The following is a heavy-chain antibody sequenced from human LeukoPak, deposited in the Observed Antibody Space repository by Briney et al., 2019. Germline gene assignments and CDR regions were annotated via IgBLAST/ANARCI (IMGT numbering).Heavy chain of an antibody. J-gene: IGHJ3*01. V-gene: IGHV5-51*01. D-gene: IGHD3-22*01. CDR1: GYRFTNYW. CDR3: ARPPRDDSSAYYSAFDL. Sequence: GESLKISCKGSGYRFTNYWIGWVRQLPGKGLEWLGIIYPGDSDTRYSPSFQGQVTISADKSISTAYLQWSSLKASDTAMYYCARPPRDDSSAYYSAFDLWDQGTMVTVSS. CDR2: IYPGDSDT.